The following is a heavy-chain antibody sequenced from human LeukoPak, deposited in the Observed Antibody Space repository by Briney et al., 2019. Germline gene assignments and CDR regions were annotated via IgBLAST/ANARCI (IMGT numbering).Heavy chain of an antibody. D-gene: IGHD3-22*01. J-gene: IGHJ5*02. CDR3: ARLLFLHYDSSGYLPSENWFDP. V-gene: IGHV5-51*01. CDR1: GYSFTSYW. CDR2: IYPGDSDT. Sequence: GESLKISCKGSGYSFTSYWIGWVRQMPGKGLEGMGIIYPGDSDTRYSPSFQGQVTISADKSISTASLQWSSLKASDTAMYYCARLLFLHYDSSGYLPSENWFDPWGQGTLVTVSS.